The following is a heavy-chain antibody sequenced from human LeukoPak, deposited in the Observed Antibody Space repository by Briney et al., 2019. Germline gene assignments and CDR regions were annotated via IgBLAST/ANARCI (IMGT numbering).Heavy chain of an antibody. V-gene: IGHV7-4-1*02. CDR1: GYTFTNFA. CDR3: ARDPNHYYDSSGYYGDY. D-gene: IGHD3-22*01. Sequence: ASVKVSCKASGYTFTNFATNWVRRAPGQGLEWMGWINTNTGNPTYAQGFTGRFVFSLDTSVSTAYLQISSLKAEDTAVYYCARDPNHYYDSSGYYGDYWGQGTLVTVSS. CDR2: INTNTGNP. J-gene: IGHJ4*02.